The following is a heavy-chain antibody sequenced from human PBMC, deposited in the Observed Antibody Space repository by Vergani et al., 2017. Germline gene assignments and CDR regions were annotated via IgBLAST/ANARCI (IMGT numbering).Heavy chain of an antibody. J-gene: IGHJ5*02. V-gene: IGHV4-39*07. CDR2: IYYSGST. D-gene: IGHD2-2*01. CDR3: ARDASVPGGISWFDP. Sequence: QLQLQESGPGLVKPSETLSLTCTVSGGSISSSSYYWGWIRQPPGKGLEWIGSIYYSGSTYYNPSRKGRVTISVDTSKNQFSLKLSSVTAADTAVYYCARDASVPGGISWFDPWGQGTLVTVSS. CDR1: GGSISSSSYY.